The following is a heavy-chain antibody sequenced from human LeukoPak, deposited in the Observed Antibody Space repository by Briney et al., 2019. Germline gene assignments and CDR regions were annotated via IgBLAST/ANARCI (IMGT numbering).Heavy chain of an antibody. CDR1: GGSISSYY. J-gene: IGHJ6*03. CDR3: ARAPGNDYYPYYYMDV. CDR2: IYYSGST. Sequence: SETLSLTCTVSGGSISSYYWSWIRQPPRKGLEWIGYIYYSGSTNYNPSLKSRVTISVDTSKNQFSLKVSSVTAADTAVYYCARAPGNDYYPYYYMDVWGKGTTVTVSS. D-gene: IGHD4/OR15-4a*01. V-gene: IGHV4-59*01.